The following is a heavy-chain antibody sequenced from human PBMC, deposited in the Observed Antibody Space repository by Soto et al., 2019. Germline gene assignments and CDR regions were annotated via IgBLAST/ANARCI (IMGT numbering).Heavy chain of an antibody. CDR3: TRGAPSGTFYDY. Sequence: GGSLRLSCAASGFTFSNVWMTWVRQAPGKGLEWIGRIKSKRDGETTDYAAPVKGRFTISRDDSINMVYLQMNSLKTEYTAFYYCTRGAPSGTFYDYWGQGTLVTVSS. CDR2: IKSKRDGETT. V-gene: IGHV3-15*01. D-gene: IGHD6-13*01. J-gene: IGHJ4*02. CDR1: GFTFSNVW.